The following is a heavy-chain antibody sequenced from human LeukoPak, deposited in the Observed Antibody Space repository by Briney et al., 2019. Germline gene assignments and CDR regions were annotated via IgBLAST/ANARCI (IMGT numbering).Heavy chain of an antibody. D-gene: IGHD6-13*01. CDR3: AKDGFGPYSSSWYASWFDP. Sequence: PGGSLRLSCAASGFTFSSYSMNWVRQAPGKGLEWVSSISSSSSYIYYADSVKGRFTISRDNAKNSLYLQMNSLRAEDTAVYYCAKDGFGPYSSSWYASWFDPWGQGTLVTVSS. CDR2: ISSSSSYI. CDR1: GFTFSSYS. J-gene: IGHJ5*02. V-gene: IGHV3-21*01.